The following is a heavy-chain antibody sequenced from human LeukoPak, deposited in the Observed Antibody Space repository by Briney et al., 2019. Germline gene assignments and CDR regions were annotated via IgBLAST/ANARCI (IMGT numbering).Heavy chain of an antibody. V-gene: IGHV4-59*01. CDR1: GGSIISYY. Sequence: SETLSLTCTVSGGSIISYYWSWIRQPPGKGLEWIGYIYYSGSTDYNPSLKSRVTISVDTSKNQFSLKLSSVTAADTAVYYCARELISWGQGTLVTVSS. J-gene: IGHJ5*02. CDR2: IYYSGST. CDR3: ARELIS.